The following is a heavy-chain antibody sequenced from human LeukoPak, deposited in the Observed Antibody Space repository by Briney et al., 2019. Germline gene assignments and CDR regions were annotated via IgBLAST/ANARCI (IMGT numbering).Heavy chain of an antibody. J-gene: IGHJ4*02. CDR3: AKSGCTSTSCFLGDY. CDR2: ISGGGGST. V-gene: IGHV3-23*01. CDR1: GFTFSSYA. Sequence: GGSLRLSCAASGFTFSSYAMSWVRQAPGKGLEWVSAISGGGGSTYYADSVKGRFTISRDNSKNTLYLQMNSLRAEDTAVYYCAKSGCTSTSCFLGDYWGQGTLVTVSS. D-gene: IGHD2-2*01.